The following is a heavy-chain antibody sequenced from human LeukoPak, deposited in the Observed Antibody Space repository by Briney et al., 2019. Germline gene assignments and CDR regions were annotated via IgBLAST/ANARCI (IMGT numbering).Heavy chain of an antibody. V-gene: IGHV4-31*03. J-gene: IGHJ5*02. D-gene: IGHD6-6*01. CDR3: ARDGSIAARLLYWFDP. CDR2: IYYSGST. Sequence: SETLSLTCTVSGGSISSGGYYWSWIRQHPGKGLEWIGYIYYSGSTYYNPSLKSRVTISVDTSKNQFSLKLNSVTAADTAMYYCARDGSIAARLLYWFDPWGQGTLVTVSS. CDR1: GGSISSGGYY.